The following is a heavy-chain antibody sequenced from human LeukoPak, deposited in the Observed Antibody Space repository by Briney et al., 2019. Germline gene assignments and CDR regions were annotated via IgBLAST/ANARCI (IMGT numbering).Heavy chain of an antibody. Sequence: ASVKVSCKASGYTFTSYDINWVRQATGQGLEWVGWMSPNSGDTLRAQKFQGGVTITRDTSKSTVYMELSSLRSEDTAVYYCARGDYWGQGTLVTVSS. CDR1: GYTFTSYD. CDR3: ARGDY. V-gene: IGHV1-8*03. CDR2: MSPNSGDT. J-gene: IGHJ4*02.